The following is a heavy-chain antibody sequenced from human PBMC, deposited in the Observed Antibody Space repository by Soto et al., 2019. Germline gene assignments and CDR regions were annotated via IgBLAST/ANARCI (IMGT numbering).Heavy chain of an antibody. V-gene: IGHV4-34*01. J-gene: IGHJ4*02. CDR1: GGSFSGYY. CDR2: INHSGST. Sequence: QVQLQQWGAGLLKPSETLSLTCAVYGGSFSGYYWSWIRQPPGKGLEWIGEINHSGSTNYNPSLKSRVTISVDTSKNQFSLKLSSVTAADTAVYYCARAPVKGYCSGGSCTNLDYWGQGTLVTVSS. CDR3: ARAPVKGYCSGGSCTNLDY. D-gene: IGHD2-15*01.